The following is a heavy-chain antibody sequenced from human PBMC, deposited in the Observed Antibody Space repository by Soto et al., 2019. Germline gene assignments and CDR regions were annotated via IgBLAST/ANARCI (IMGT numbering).Heavy chain of an antibody. Sequence: HPGGSLRLSCAVSGFTFSTNWMSWVRQAPGKGLEWVAHIKQDGSEKYYVDSVKGRFTISRDNARNSLYLQMNSLRAEDTAVYYCARGFGSPDYWGRGALVTVSS. CDR3: ARGFGSPDY. D-gene: IGHD3-10*01. CDR2: IKQDGSEK. V-gene: IGHV3-7*04. CDR1: GFTFSTNW. J-gene: IGHJ4*02.